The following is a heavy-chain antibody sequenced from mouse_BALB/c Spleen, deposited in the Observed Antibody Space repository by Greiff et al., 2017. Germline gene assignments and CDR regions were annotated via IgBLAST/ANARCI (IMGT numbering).Heavy chain of an antibody. J-gene: IGHJ2*01. CDR3: ASYYGTNFDY. Sequence: DQLQQSGAELVKPGASVKLSCTASGFNIKDTYMHWVKQRPEQGLEWIGRIDPANGNTKYDPKFQGKATITADTSSNTAYLQLSSLTSEDTAVYYCASYYGTNFDYWGQGTTLTVSS. CDR1: GFNIKDTY. V-gene: IGHV14-3*02. CDR2: IDPANGNT. D-gene: IGHD1-1*01.